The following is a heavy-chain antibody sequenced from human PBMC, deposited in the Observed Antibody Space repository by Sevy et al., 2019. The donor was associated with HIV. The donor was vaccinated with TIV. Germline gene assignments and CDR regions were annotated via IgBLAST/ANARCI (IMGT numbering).Heavy chain of an antibody. J-gene: IGHJ4*02. CDR3: AIGDPSNTFDY. CDR1: GDSISSGGYS. CDR2: MYHSGST. Sequence: SETLSLTCAVSGDSISSGGYSWNWIRQPPGKGLEWIGYMYHSGSTYSNPSLQSRVTISVDRSKNQFSLKLTSVTAADTAVYYCAIGDPSNTFDYWGQGTLVTVSS. V-gene: IGHV4-30-2*01.